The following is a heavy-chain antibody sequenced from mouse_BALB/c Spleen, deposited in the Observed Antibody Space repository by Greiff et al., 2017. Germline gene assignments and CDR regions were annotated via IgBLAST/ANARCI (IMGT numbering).Heavy chain of an antibody. Sequence: VQLQQSGPELVRPGESVKISCKGSGYTFTDYAMHWVKQRHAKSLEWIGVISIYYDNTNYNQKFKGKATMTVDKSSSTAYMELARLTSEDSAIYYCARSDGNYPLDYAMDYWGQGTSVTVSS. CDR3: ARSDGNYPLDYAMDY. J-gene: IGHJ4*01. V-gene: IGHV1-67*01. D-gene: IGHD2-1*01. CDR2: ISIYYDNT. CDR1: GYTFTDYA.